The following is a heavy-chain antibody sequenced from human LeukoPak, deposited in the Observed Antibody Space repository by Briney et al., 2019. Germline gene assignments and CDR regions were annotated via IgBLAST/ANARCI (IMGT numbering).Heavy chain of an antibody. V-gene: IGHV3-21*01. CDR2: ISSSSYI. J-gene: IGHJ4*02. D-gene: IGHD3-3*01. CDR3: ASDDFWSGYYRGLADY. CDR1: GFTFSSYS. Sequence: GGSLRLSCAASGFTFSSYSMTWVRQAPGKGLEWVSSISSSSYIYYADSVKGRFTISRDNAKNSLYLQMNSLRAEDTAVYYCASDDFWSGYYRGLADYWGQGTLVTVSS.